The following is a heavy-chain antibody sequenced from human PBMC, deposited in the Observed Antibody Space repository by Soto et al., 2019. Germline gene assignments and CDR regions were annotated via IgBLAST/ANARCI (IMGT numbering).Heavy chain of an antibody. Sequence: VQLMQSGAEVKQPGSSVKVSCKASGGTFSSHSINWVRQAPGQGLEWMGGIITLFGTANYAQNFQGRVTITADQSTSTAYTEVNSLRSDDTAVYYCSREVGSGYFSAALLDWGQGTLVTVSS. V-gene: IGHV1-69*01. D-gene: IGHD5-18*01. CDR3: SREVGSGYFSAALLD. J-gene: IGHJ4*02. CDR1: GGTFSSHS. CDR2: IITLFGTA.